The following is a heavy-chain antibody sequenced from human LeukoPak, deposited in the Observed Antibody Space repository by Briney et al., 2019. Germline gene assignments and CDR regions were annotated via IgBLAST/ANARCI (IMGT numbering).Heavy chain of an antibody. D-gene: IGHD3-22*01. CDR3: ARTLYDSDGPLLFDAFDI. Sequence: GGSLRLSCAASGFTFSDYYMSWIRQTPAKGLEWLSHISSGGNTVYYADSVKGRFTISRDNAENSLFLQMNSLRADDTAVYYCARTLYDSDGPLLFDAFDIWGQGTMVTVSS. CDR1: GFTFSDYY. J-gene: IGHJ3*02. CDR2: ISSGGNTV. V-gene: IGHV3-11*04.